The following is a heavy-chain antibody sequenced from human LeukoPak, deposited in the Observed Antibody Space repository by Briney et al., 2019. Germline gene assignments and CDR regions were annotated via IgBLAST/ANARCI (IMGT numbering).Heavy chain of an antibody. CDR1: GFTFSSYA. CDR2: ISGSGGST. J-gene: IGHJ6*02. CDR3: ANEQAAAAATGYYYYYGMDV. V-gene: IGHV3-23*01. Sequence: GGSLRLSCAASGFTFSSYAMSWVRQAPGKGLKWVSAISGSGGSTYYADSVKGRFTISRDNSKNTLYLQMNSLRAEDTAVYYCANEQAAAAATGYYYYYGMDVWGQGTTLTVSS. D-gene: IGHD6-13*01.